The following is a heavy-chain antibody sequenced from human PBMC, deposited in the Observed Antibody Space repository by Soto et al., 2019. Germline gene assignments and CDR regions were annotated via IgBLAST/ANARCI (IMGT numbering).Heavy chain of an antibody. D-gene: IGHD3-10*01. Sequence: SGPTLVNPTQTLTLTCTFSGFSLSTSGVGVGWIRQPPGKALEWLALIYWDDGKRYSPSLKSRLTITKDTSKNHVVLTMTNMDPVDTATYYCARIPNLTYYYGSGSFTSDVWFDPWGQ. J-gene: IGHJ5*02. CDR1: GFSLSTSGVG. CDR2: IYWDDGK. CDR3: ARIPNLTYYYGSGSFTSDVWFDP. V-gene: IGHV2-5*02.